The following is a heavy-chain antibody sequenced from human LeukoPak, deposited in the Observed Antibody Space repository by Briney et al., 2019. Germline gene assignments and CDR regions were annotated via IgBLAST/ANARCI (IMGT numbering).Heavy chain of an antibody. J-gene: IGHJ6*02. D-gene: IGHD6-13*01. CDR3: ARPAAAGTFYYGMDV. V-gene: IGHV3-11*03. Sequence: PGGSLRLSCAASGFTYSDYYMSWTRESPGKAREWVSYISGSSGYTSYADSVKGRFTISRDNAKNSLYLQMNSLGADDTALYYCARPAAAGTFYYGMDVWGQGTTVTVSS. CDR2: ISGSSGYT. CDR1: GFTYSDYY.